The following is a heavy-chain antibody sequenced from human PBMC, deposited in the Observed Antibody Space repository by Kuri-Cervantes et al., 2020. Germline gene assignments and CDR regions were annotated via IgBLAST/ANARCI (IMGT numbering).Heavy chain of an antibody. J-gene: IGHJ6*03. Sequence: GGSLRLSCAASGFTFRDYYMSWIRQAPGKGLEWVSHITSSGGIIYYADSVKGRFTISRDNAKNSLYLQMNSLRAEDTAVYYCARGPIVGATPLHRYYYMDVWGKGTTVTVSS. D-gene: IGHD1-26*01. CDR1: GFTFRDYY. CDR2: ITSSGGII. CDR3: ARGPIVGATPLHRYYYMDV. V-gene: IGHV3-11*04.